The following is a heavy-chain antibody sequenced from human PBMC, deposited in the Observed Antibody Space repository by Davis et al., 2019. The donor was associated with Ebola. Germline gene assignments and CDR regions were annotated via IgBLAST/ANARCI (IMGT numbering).Heavy chain of an antibody. CDR3: ANLDYGDNSGFDY. J-gene: IGHJ4*02. D-gene: IGHD4-23*01. V-gene: IGHV3-23*01. Sequence: GGSLRLSCAASGFTFSDYYMSWIRQAPGKGLEWVSGISWNSGSIGYADSVKGRFTISRDNSKNTLYLQMNSLRAEDTAVYYCANLDYGDNSGFDYWGQGTLVTVSS. CDR2: ISWNSGSI. CDR1: GFTFSDYY.